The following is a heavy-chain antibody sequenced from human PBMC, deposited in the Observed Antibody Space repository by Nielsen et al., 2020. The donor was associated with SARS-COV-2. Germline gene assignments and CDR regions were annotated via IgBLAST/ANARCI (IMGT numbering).Heavy chain of an antibody. CDR3: AKSKTTDAFDI. CDR2: ISYDGSNK. J-gene: IGHJ3*02. Sequence: GESLKISCAASGFTFSSYGMHWVRQAPGKGLEWVAVISYDGSNKYYADSVKGRFTISRDNSKNTLYLQMNSLRAEDTAVYYCAKSKTTDAFDIWGQGTMVTVSS. V-gene: IGHV3-30*18. CDR1: GFTFSSYG. D-gene: IGHD1-14*01.